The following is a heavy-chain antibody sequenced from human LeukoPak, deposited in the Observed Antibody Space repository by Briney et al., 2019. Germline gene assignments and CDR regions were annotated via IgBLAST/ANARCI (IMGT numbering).Heavy chain of an antibody. D-gene: IGHD3-22*01. V-gene: IGHV3-49*04. CDR2: FKSKAYGGTT. CDR3: TRGYYYDSSGYGLDY. CDR1: GFTFGDYA. Sequence: GGSLRLSCTASGFTFGDYAMSWVRQAPGKGWGWVGLFKSKAYGGTTEYAASVKGRFTISRDDSKSIAYLQMNSLKTEDTAVYYCTRGYYYDSSGYGLDYWGQGTLVTVSS. J-gene: IGHJ4*02.